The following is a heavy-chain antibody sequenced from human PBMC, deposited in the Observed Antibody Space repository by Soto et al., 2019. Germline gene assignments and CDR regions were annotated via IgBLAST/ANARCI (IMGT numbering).Heavy chain of an antibody. D-gene: IGHD3-10*01. J-gene: IGHJ3*02. CDR1: GFTFSSYA. CDR3: ARFGSATDAFDI. V-gene: IGHV3-23*01. CDR2: IRSSGNRT. Sequence: GGSLRLSCAASGFTFSSYAMNWVRQAPGKGLEWVSGIRSSGNRTDYADSAKGRFAISRDNSKYTLYLQMNSLRAEDTAIYYCARFGSATDAFDIWGEGTMVTV.